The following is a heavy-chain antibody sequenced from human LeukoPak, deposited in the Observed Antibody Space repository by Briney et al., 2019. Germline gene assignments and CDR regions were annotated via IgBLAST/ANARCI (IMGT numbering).Heavy chain of an antibody. J-gene: IGHJ4*02. D-gene: IGHD6-19*01. CDR2: MNPLSGNT. V-gene: IGHV1-8*01. Sequence: ASVKVSCKASGYSFVTSDINWVRQAAGQGLEWMGWMNPLSGNTGYAQKFQGRVTMTRNTSTGTAYMELSSLRSEDTAVYYCVRSLAVDGTRAYWGQGTPVIVSS. CDR3: VRSLAVDGTRAY. CDR1: GYSFVTSD.